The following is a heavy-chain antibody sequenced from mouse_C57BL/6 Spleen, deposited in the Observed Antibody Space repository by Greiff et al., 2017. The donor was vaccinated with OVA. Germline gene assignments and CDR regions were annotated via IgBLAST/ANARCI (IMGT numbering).Heavy chain of an antibody. CDR3: ARWVDYDGYYYAMDY. Sequence: VQLQQPGAELVKPGASVKLSCKASGYTFTSYWMQWVNQRPGQGLEWIGEIDPSDSYTNYNQKFKGKATLTVDTSSSTAYMQLSSLTSEDSAVYYCARWVDYDGYYYAMDYWGQGTSGTVSS. CDR1: GYTFTSYW. CDR2: IDPSDSYT. V-gene: IGHV1-50*01. D-gene: IGHD2-4*01. J-gene: IGHJ4*01.